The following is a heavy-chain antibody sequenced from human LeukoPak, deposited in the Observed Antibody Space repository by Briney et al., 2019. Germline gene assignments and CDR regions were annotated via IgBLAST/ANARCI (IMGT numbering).Heavy chain of an antibody. V-gene: IGHV3-23*01. CDR3: ARDTRGYSFEIRAFDI. J-gene: IGHJ3*02. CDR1: GFTFSSYA. CDR2: ISGSGGST. D-gene: IGHD5-18*01. Sequence: GGSLRLSCAASGFTFSSYAMSWVRQAPGKGLEWVSAISGSGGSTYYADSVKGRFTISRDNGKNAVFLHMNSLTADDTGVYFCARDTRGYSFEIRAFDIWGQGTVLSVSS.